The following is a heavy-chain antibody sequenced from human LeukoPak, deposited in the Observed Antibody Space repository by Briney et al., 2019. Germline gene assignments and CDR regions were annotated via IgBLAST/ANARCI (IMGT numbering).Heavy chain of an antibody. CDR2: INHSGST. CDR1: GGSFSGYY. Sequence: SETLSLTCAVYGGSFSGYYWSWTRQPPGKGLEWIGEINHSGSTNYNPSLKSRVTISVDTSKNQFSLKLSSVTAADTAVYYCARGRNTRVLRYFVHMDVWGKGTTVTISS. CDR3: ARGRNTRVLRYFVHMDV. V-gene: IGHV4-34*01. J-gene: IGHJ6*03. D-gene: IGHD3-9*01.